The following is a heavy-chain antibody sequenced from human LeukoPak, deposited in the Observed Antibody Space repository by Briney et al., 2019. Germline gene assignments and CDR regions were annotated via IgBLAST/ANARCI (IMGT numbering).Heavy chain of an antibody. V-gene: IGHV1-18*01. CDR3: ARIAAAPGQDAFDI. CDR2: ISAYNGNT. D-gene: IGHD6-13*01. CDR1: GYTFTCYG. Sequence: ASVKVSCKASGYTFTCYGISWVRQAPGQGLEWMGWISAYNGNTNYAQKLQGRVTMTTDTSTSTAYMELRSLRSDDTAVYYCARIAAAPGQDAFDIWGQGTMVTVSS. J-gene: IGHJ3*02.